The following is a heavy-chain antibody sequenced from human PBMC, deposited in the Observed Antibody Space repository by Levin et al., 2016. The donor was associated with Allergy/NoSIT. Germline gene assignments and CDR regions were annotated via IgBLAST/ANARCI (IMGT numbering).Heavy chain of an antibody. CDR3: ATDYRSYGYRVFGYYYYGMDV. J-gene: IGHJ6*02. Sequence: ASVKVSCKVSGYTLTELSMHWVRQAPGKGLEWMGGFDPEDGETIYAQKFQGRVTMTEDTSTDTAYMELSSLRSEDTAVYYCATDYRSYGYRVFGYYYYGMDVWGQGTTVTVSS. CDR1: GYTLTELS. D-gene: IGHD5-18*01. CDR2: FDPEDGET. V-gene: IGHV1-24*01.